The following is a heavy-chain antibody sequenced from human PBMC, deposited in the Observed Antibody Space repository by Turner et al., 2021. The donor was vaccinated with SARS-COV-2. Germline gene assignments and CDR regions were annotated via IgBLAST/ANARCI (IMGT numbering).Heavy chain of an antibody. CDR3: AKAHGSGSYYNPFDY. CDR2: ISYDGCNK. V-gene: IGHV3-30*18. Sequence: QVQLVESGGGVVQPGRSLRLSCAASGFTFSSYVMHWVRQAPGKGLEWVAVISYDGCNKYYADSVKGRFTISRDNSKNTLYLQMNSLRAEDTAVYYCAKAHGSGSYYNPFDYWGQGTLVTVSS. J-gene: IGHJ4*02. CDR1: GFTFSSYV. D-gene: IGHD3-10*01.